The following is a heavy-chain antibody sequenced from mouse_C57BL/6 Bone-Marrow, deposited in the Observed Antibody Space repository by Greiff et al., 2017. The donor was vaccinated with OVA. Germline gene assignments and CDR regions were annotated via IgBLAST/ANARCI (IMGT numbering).Heavy chain of an antibody. J-gene: IGHJ4*01. Sequence: QVQLKQPGAELVMPGASVKLSCKASGYTFTSYWMHWVKQRPGQGLEWIGEIDPSDSYTNYNQKFKGKSTLTVDKSSSTAYMQLSSLTSEDSAVYYCAREAVVATPYAMDYWGQGTSVTVSS. D-gene: IGHD1-1*01. CDR2: IDPSDSYT. V-gene: IGHV1-69*01. CDR1: GYTFTSYW. CDR3: AREAVVATPYAMDY.